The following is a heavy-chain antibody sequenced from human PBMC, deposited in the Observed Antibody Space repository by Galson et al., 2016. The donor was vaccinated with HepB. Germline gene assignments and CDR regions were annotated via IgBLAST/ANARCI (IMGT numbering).Heavy chain of an antibody. CDR3: ARAVSGRQAGNYHMDV. D-gene: IGHD6-6*01. J-gene: IGHJ6*03. Sequence: SLRLSCAASGFTFSDFGMHWVRQAPGKGLEWVAFIWSDGSKKYSGDSVKGRFTISRDNSKNTLYLQMNSLRAEDTAVYYCARAVSGRQAGNYHMDVWGKGTTVTVSS. CDR1: GFTFSDFG. V-gene: IGHV3-33*01. CDR2: IWSDGSKK.